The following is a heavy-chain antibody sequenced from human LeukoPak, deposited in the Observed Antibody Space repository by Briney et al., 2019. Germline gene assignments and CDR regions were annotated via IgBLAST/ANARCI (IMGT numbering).Heavy chain of an antibody. CDR3: ARAQSIAAAGIAY. V-gene: IGHV4-34*01. D-gene: IGHD6-13*01. Sequence: PSETLSLTCAVYGVSFSGYYWSWFRQPPGKGLEWIGQINHSGSTNYNPSLKSRVTISVDTSKNQFSLKLSSVTAADTAVYYCARAQSIAAAGIAYWGQGTLVTVSS. CDR2: INHSGST. CDR1: GVSFSGYY. J-gene: IGHJ4*02.